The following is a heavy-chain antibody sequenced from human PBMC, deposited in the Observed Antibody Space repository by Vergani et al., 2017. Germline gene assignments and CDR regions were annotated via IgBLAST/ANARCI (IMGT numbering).Heavy chain of an antibody. V-gene: IGHV4-39*07. J-gene: IGHJ5*02. D-gene: IGHD3-3*01. CDR2: IYYSGST. Sequence: QLQLQESGPGLVKPSETLSLTCTVSGGSISSSSYYWGWIRQPPGKGLEWIGSIYYSGSTYYNPSLKSRVPISVDTSKNQFSLKLSAVTAADTAVYYCARERVTIVGVVIIGHNWFDPWGQGTLVTVSS. CDR1: GGSISSSSYY. CDR3: ARERVTIVGVVIIGHNWFDP.